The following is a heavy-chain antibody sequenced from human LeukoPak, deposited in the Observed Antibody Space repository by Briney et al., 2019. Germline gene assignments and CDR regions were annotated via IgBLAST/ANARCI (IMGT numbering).Heavy chain of an antibody. V-gene: IGHV1-69*04. CDR3: ATDDDRAREIDY. Sequence: SVKVSCKASRGTFTKYAISCVRQAPGQGLEWMGRIIPILNITHYAQKFQGRVTIAADKSTSTAYMELSSLRSEDTAMYYCATDDDRAREIDYWGQGTLVTVSS. J-gene: IGHJ4*02. CDR1: RGTFTKYA. D-gene: IGHD3-22*01. CDR2: IIPILNIT.